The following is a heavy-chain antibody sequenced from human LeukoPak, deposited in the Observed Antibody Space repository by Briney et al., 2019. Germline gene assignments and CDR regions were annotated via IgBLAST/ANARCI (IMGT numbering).Heavy chain of an antibody. Sequence: GGSLRLSCAASGFTFSSYGMHWVRQAPGKGLEWVAVIRYDGSNKYYADSVKVRFTISRDNSKNTLYLQMNSLRAEDKAVYYCAKAELVTMIVAQTDYWGQGTLVTVSS. J-gene: IGHJ4*02. D-gene: IGHD3-22*01. V-gene: IGHV3-30*02. CDR1: GFTFSSYG. CDR3: AKAELVTMIVAQTDY. CDR2: IRYDGSNK.